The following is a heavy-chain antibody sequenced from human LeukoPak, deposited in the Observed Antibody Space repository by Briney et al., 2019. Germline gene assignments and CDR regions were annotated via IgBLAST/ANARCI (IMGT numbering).Heavy chain of an antibody. Sequence: GGSLRLSCAASGFTFSSYGMHWVRQAPGKGLEWVAVISYDGSNKYYADSVKGRFTISRDNSKNTLYLQMNSLRAEDTAVYHCAKEVYYYDSSGYSGWGQGTLVTVSS. D-gene: IGHD3-22*01. CDR2: ISYDGSNK. CDR3: AKEVYYYDSSGYSG. V-gene: IGHV3-30*18. CDR1: GFTFSSYG. J-gene: IGHJ4*02.